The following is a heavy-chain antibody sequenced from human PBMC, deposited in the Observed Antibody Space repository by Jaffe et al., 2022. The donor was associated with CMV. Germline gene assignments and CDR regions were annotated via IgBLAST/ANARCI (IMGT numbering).Heavy chain of an antibody. D-gene: IGHD3-3*01. V-gene: IGHV4-34*01. J-gene: IGHJ6*03. CDR1: GGSFSGYY. CDR3: ARGRTYYDFWSGHYYMDV. Sequence: QVQLQQWGAGLLKPSETLSLTCAVYGGSFSGYYWSWIRQPPGKGLEWIGEINHSGSTNYNPSLKSRVTISVDTSKNQFSLKLSSVTAADTAVYYCARGRTYYDFWSGHYYMDVWGKGTTVTVSS. CDR2: INHSGST.